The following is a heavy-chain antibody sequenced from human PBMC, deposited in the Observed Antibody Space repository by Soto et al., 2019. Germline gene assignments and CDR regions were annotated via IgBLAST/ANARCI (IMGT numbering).Heavy chain of an antibody. CDR2: INDSGDI. CDR1: GGSFSGYQ. J-gene: IGHJ6*03. Sequence: QVQLQQWGAGLLKPSETLSLTCAVYGGSFSGYQWSWIRQTPGKGLEWIGGINDSGDINDNPSRKSRVTILVDSTKKQISLRLSSVTAADTAGYYCARGLILWFGEVSRRGGYYYYMDVWGKGTTVTVSS. V-gene: IGHV4-34*01. D-gene: IGHD3-10*01. CDR3: ARGLILWFGEVSRRGGYYYYMDV.